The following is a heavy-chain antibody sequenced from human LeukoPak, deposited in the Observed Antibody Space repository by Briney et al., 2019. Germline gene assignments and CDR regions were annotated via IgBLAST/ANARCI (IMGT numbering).Heavy chain of an antibody. CDR3: ARDLKGSGSPYGYYYYMDV. CDR1: GYTFTGYY. Sequence: SVKVSCKASGYTFTGYYMHWVRQAPGQGLEWMGWINPNSGGTNYAQKFQGRVTMTRDTSISTAYMELSRLRSDDTAVYYCARDLKGSGSPYGYYYYMDVWGKGTTVTVSS. D-gene: IGHD3-10*01. V-gene: IGHV1-2*02. J-gene: IGHJ6*03. CDR2: INPNSGGT.